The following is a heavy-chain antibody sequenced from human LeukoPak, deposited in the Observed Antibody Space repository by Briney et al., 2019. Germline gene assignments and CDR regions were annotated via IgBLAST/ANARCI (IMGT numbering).Heavy chain of an antibody. CDR1: GFTFDDYA. Sequence: GGSLRLSCAASGFTFDDYAMHWVRQAPGKGLEWVSGISWNSGSIGYADSVKGRFTISRDNAKNSLYLQMNSLRAEDTALYYCAKDISTGSSWYYFDYWGQGTLVTVPS. V-gene: IGHV3-9*01. J-gene: IGHJ4*02. D-gene: IGHD6-13*01. CDR2: ISWNSGSI. CDR3: AKDISTGSSWYYFDY.